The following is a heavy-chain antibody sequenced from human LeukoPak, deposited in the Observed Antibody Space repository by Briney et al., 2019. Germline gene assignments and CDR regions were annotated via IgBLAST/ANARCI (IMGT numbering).Heavy chain of an antibody. J-gene: IGHJ4*02. CDR3: AEQEGAQQLVYYFDY. CDR1: GFTFSSYG. Sequence: GGSLRLSCAASGFTFSSYGMHWVRQAPGKGLEWVAVISYDGSNKYYADSVKGRFIISRDNSKNTLYLQMNSLRAEDTAVYYCAEQEGAQQLVYYFDYWGQGTLVTVSS. V-gene: IGHV3-30*18. CDR2: ISYDGSNK. D-gene: IGHD6-13*01.